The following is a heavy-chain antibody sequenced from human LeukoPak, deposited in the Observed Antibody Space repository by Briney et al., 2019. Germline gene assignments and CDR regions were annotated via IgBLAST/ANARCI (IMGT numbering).Heavy chain of an antibody. D-gene: IGHD3-22*01. Sequence: PGGSLRLSCAASGFTFDDYGMSWGRQAPGKGLEWGSGINWNGGGTGYADSVKGRFNISRDNAKNSLYLQMNSLRAEDTALYYCAREGAYYYDSSGSEGAFDIWGQGTMVTVSS. V-gene: IGHV3-20*04. J-gene: IGHJ3*02. CDR3: AREGAYYYDSSGSEGAFDI. CDR2: INWNGGGT. CDR1: GFTFDDYG.